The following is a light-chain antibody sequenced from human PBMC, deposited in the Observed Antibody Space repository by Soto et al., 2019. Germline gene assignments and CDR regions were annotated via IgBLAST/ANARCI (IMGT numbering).Light chain of an antibody. CDR3: QQYRSWPRT. J-gene: IGKJ1*01. CDR2: GAS. CDR1: QSFNSIN. Sequence: EIVLTQSAATLSSSPGERATLSCRASQSFNSINLAWYQQKPGQAPRLLIYGASTRATDMSGTFSGRGSGTEFTLTISNVRPEDFAVYYCQQYRSWPRTFGQGTKVDIK. V-gene: IGKV3-15*01.